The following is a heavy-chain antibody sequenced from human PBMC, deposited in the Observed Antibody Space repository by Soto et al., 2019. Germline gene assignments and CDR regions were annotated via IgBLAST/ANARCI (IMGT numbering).Heavy chain of an antibody. CDR3: ANKVAGSRPFDS. Sequence: EVQLLESGGGLVQPGGSLRLSCVASGFTFNNYAMSWVRQAPGKGLEWVSAISTSGSNTYYADSVKGRFTISRDNSKNTLFLQMSSLRAEDTAVYYCANKVAGSRPFDSWGQGTLVTVSS. D-gene: IGHD6-19*01. CDR2: ISTSGSNT. V-gene: IGHV3-23*01. J-gene: IGHJ4*02. CDR1: GFTFNNYA.